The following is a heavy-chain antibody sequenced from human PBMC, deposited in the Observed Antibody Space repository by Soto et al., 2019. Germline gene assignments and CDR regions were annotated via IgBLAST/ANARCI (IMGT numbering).Heavy chain of an antibody. V-gene: IGHV1-18*01. CDR2: ISAYNGNT. CDR3: ARDRSVWFGELLYPLSVY. D-gene: IGHD3-10*01. J-gene: IGHJ4*02. Sequence: VASVKVSCKASGYTFTSYGISWVRQAPGQGLEWMGWISAYNGNTNYAQKLQGRVTMTTDTSTSTAYMELRSLRSDDTAVYYCARDRSVWFGELLYPLSVYWGQGTLVTVSS. CDR1: GYTFTSYG.